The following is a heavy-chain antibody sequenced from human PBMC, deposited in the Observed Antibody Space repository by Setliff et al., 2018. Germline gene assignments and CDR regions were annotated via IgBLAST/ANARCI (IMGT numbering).Heavy chain of an antibody. CDR1: GGTFSSYP. D-gene: IGHD3-10*01. J-gene: IGHJ6*03. CDR2: ISTNTGNP. V-gene: IGHV7-4-1*02. Sequence: GASVKVSCKASGGTFSSYPFSWVRQAPGQGLEYMGWISTNTGNPSYAQGFTGRYVFALDTSVSTAYLQINSLKAEDTAVYYRARASRFGTIVYRGDYYMDVWGEGTTVTVSS. CDR3: ARASRFGTIVYRGDYYMDV.